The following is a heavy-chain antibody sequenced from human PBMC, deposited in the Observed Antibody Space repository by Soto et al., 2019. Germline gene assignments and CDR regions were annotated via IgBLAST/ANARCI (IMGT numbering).Heavy chain of an antibody. V-gene: IGHV3-15*07. D-gene: IGHD3-22*01. Sequence: LGGSLRLSCAASGFTLSNAWINWVRQAPGKGLEWVGRVKSKNDGGTTDFAAPVKGRFAISRDDSKNMVYLEMNSLQTEDTAIYYCTTDSYITSIIVRFDYWGHGTLVTVSS. J-gene: IGHJ4*01. CDR2: VKSKNDGGTT. CDR1: GFTLSNAW. CDR3: TTDSYITSIIVRFDY.